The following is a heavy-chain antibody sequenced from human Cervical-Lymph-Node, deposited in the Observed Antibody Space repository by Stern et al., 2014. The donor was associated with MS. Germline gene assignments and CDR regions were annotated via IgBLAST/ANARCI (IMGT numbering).Heavy chain of an antibody. CDR2: ISSSSSSI. CDR1: GFTFRSYS. D-gene: IGHD1-14*01. V-gene: IGHV3-48*02. CDR3: AREDELGGTA. J-gene: IGHJ5*02. Sequence: EVQLVESGGGLVQPGGSLRLSWAASGFTFRSYSMNWVRQAPGKGREGVSYISSSSSSIYYADSVKGRFTISRDNAKNSLYLQMNSLRDEDTAVYYCAREDELGGTAWGQGTLVTVSS.